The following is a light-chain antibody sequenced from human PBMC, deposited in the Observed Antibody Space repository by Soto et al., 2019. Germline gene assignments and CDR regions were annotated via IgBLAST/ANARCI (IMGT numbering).Light chain of an antibody. Sequence: DIQMTQSPSSLSASVGDRVTITVRASQGISSHLAWYQQKPGKAPRLLIYAASTLQSGVPSRFSGSGSGTDFTLTITSLEPEDFATYYCQQFKNYVTFGQGTRLEIK. CDR3: QQFKNYVT. V-gene: IGKV1-9*01. CDR2: AAS. J-gene: IGKJ5*01. CDR1: QGISSH.